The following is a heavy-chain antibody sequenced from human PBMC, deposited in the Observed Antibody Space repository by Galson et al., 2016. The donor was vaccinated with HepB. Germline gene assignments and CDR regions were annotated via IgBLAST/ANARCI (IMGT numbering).Heavy chain of an antibody. CDR2: ISGSGVST. V-gene: IGHV3-23*01. D-gene: IGHD6-13*01. CDR3: AKDLSRGIAAAGYYYYYYGMDV. Sequence: SLRLSCAASGFTFSSYAMNWVRQAPGKGLEWVSAISGSGVSTFYADSVKGRFTISRDNSKNTLYLQMNSLRAEDTAVYYRAKDLSRGIAAAGYYYYYYGMDVWGQGTTVTVSS. CDR1: GFTFSSYA. J-gene: IGHJ6*02.